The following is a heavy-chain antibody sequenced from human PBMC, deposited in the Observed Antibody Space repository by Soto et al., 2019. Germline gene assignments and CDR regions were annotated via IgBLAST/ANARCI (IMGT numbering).Heavy chain of an antibody. Sequence: ASVKVSCKVSGYTLTELSMHWVRQAPGKGLEWMGGFDPEDGETIYAQKFQGRVTMTEDTSTDTAYMELSSLRSEDTAVYYCATDPTAVTTLHYWAQGTVVTVSS. D-gene: IGHD4-17*01. V-gene: IGHV1-24*01. J-gene: IGHJ4*02. CDR1: GYTLTELS. CDR3: ATDPTAVTTLHY. CDR2: FDPEDGET.